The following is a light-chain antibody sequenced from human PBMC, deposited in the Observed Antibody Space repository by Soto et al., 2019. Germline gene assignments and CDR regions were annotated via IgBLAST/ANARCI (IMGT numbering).Light chain of an antibody. CDR1: SSDVGNYKY. CDR3: SSYAGSNLWV. V-gene: IGLV2-8*01. CDR2: EVS. Sequence: QSALTQSPSASGSPGQSVTISCTGTSSDVGNYKYVSWYQQHPGKAPKLMIYEVSKRPSGIPDRFSGSKSGNTASLTVSGRQVEDEADYYCSSYAGSNLWVFGGETKLAVL. J-gene: IGLJ3*02.